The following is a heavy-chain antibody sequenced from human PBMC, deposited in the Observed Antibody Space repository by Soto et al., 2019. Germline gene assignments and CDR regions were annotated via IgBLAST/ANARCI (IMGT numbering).Heavy chain of an antibody. J-gene: IGHJ4*02. CDR1: GFSRSTSGVG. CDR2: IYWDDDK. D-gene: IGHD6-19*01. Sequence: QITLKESGPTLVKPTQTVTLTCTFSGFSRSTSGVGVGWIRQPQGKALEWLALIYWDDDKRYSLSLKSRLTITKDTSKSQVVLTITNMDPVATATFYCAHSHSSGWYSFPYFDYWGQGTLVTVSS. CDR3: AHSHSSGWYSFPYFDY. V-gene: IGHV2-5*02.